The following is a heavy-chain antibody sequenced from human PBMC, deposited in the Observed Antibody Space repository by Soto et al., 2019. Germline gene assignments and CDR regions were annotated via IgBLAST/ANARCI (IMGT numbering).Heavy chain of an antibody. D-gene: IGHD3-22*01. CDR2: IIPLFGTA. CDR1: GGTFSNSA. Sequence: QAQLVQSGAEVKKPGSSVKVSCKASGGTFSNSALSWVRQAPGQGLEWMGGIIPLFGTANYAQKFQGRVTITADESTSTAYMELSSLRFEDTAVYYCARDGTLYDSSGFYYLHWGQGTPVTVSS. J-gene: IGHJ4*02. CDR3: ARDGTLYDSSGFYYLH. V-gene: IGHV1-69*01.